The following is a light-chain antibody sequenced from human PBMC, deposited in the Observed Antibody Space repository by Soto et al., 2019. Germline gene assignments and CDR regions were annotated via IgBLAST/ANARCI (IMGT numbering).Light chain of an antibody. Sequence: DIQMTQSPSTLSASVGDRVTITCRASQSIVNWLAWYQQKPGEALKLLIYKASALESGVPSRFSGSGSGTEFTLTISSLQPDDFATYYCQQYETYSPLTFGGGTKVELK. CDR2: KAS. CDR3: QQYETYSPLT. CDR1: QSIVNW. V-gene: IGKV1-5*03. J-gene: IGKJ4*01.